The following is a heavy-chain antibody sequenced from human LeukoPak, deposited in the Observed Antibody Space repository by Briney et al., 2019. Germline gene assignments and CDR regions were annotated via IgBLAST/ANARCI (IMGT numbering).Heavy chain of an antibody. CDR3: ARYYGDYGRWFDP. D-gene: IGHD4-17*01. V-gene: IGHV3-21*01. J-gene: IGHJ5*02. CDR2: ISSSSSYI. Sequence: GGSLRLSCAASGFTFSSYSMNWVRQAPGKGPEWVSSISSSSSYIYYADSVKGRFTISRDNAKNSLYLQMNSLRAEDTAVYYCARYYGDYGRWFDPWGQGTLVTVSS. CDR1: GFTFSSYS.